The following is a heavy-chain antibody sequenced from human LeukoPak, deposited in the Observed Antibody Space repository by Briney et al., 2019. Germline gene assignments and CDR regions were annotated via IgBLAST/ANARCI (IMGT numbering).Heavy chain of an antibody. Sequence: GGSLRLSCAASGFTFSNAWMSWVRRAPGKGLWWVGRIKSKYDGRTTDYAAPVKGRFTISRDDSKTTLYLEMNSLKTDDTAVYYCTTAGSSKGDYWGQGTLVTVSS. D-gene: IGHD6-13*01. CDR3: TTAGSSKGDY. CDR2: IKSKYDGRTT. CDR1: GFTFSNAW. J-gene: IGHJ4*02. V-gene: IGHV3-15*01.